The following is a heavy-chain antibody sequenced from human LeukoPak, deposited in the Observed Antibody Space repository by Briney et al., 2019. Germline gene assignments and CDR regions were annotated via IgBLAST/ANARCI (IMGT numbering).Heavy chain of an antibody. D-gene: IGHD3-10*01. CDR1: GFIFSNFY. J-gene: IGHJ6*03. CDR2: MSYDGRTE. CDR3: ARDSYGMDL. V-gene: IGHV3-30*04. Sequence: GRSLRLSCEASGFIFSNFYMHWARQAPGKGLEWVAVMSYDGRTEHHADSVKSRFTISRDNSKNTLYLQMNSLRIDDTAIYYCARDSYGMDLWGKGTTVTVSS.